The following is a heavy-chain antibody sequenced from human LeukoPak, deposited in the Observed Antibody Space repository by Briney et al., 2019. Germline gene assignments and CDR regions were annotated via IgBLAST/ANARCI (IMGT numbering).Heavy chain of an antibody. CDR2: IIPFIGTA. Sequence: ASVKVSCNASGGTFSSYAISWVRQAPGQGLEWIGGIIPFIGTANYAQKFQDRVTITADESTTTAYMELNGLISEDTAVYYCARDVRTYSSSYFDYWGQGTLVTVSS. V-gene: IGHV1-69*13. J-gene: IGHJ4*02. CDR3: ARDVRTYSSSYFDY. D-gene: IGHD6-13*01. CDR1: GGTFSSYA.